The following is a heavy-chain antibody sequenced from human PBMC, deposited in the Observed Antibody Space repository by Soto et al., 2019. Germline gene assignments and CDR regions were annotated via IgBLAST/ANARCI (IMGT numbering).Heavy chain of an antibody. V-gene: IGHV4-30-2*01. J-gene: IGHJ4*02. CDR2: IYHSGSP. D-gene: IGHD2-2*01. CDR1: GGSISSGGYS. CDR3: ASVRFFCISTSCRNRFDF. Sequence: PSETLSLTCAVSGGSISSGGYSWSWIRQPPGNGLEWIGYIYHSGSPYYTPSLKSRVTISVDRSKNQFPLKLSSVTAADTAVYYCASVRFFCISTSCRNRFDFWGQGTLVPVSS.